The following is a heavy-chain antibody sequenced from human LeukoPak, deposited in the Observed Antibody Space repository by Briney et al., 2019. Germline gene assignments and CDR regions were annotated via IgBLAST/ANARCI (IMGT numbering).Heavy chain of an antibody. Sequence: GGSLRLSCAASGFTFSGYNIIWVRQAPGKGLEWVANIKQDGSERYYVDSVKGRFTISRDNAKNSLYLQMNSLRAEDTAVYYCARDTRGSGWYRETDYWGQGTLVTVSS. J-gene: IGHJ4*02. D-gene: IGHD6-19*01. CDR3: ARDTRGSGWYRETDY. CDR2: IKQDGSER. CDR1: GFTFSGYN. V-gene: IGHV3-7*01.